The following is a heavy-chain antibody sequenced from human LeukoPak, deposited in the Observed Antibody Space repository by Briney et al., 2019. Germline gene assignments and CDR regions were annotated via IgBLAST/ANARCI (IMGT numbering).Heavy chain of an antibody. D-gene: IGHD2-2*01. Sequence: SETLSLTCTVSGGSISSYYWSWIRQPPGKGLEWIGYIYYSGSTNYNPSLKSRVTISVDTSKNQFSLKLSSVTAADTAVYYCAGGCSSTSCSKGFDYWGQGTLVTVSS. CDR3: AGGCSSTSCSKGFDY. CDR1: GGSISSYY. J-gene: IGHJ4*02. V-gene: IGHV4-59*08. CDR2: IYYSGST.